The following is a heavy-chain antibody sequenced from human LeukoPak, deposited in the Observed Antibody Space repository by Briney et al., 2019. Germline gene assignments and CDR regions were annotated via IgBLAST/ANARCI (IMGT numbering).Heavy chain of an antibody. J-gene: IGHJ4*02. CDR1: GFTFSSYS. CDR2: ISSSSSTI. V-gene: IGHV3-48*01. Sequence: GGSLRLSCAASGFTFSSYSMNWVRQAPGKGLEWVSYISSSSSTIYYADSVKGRFTISRDNSKNTLYLQMNSLRAEDTAVYYCAKDQGGSGDYWGQGTLVTVSS. CDR3: AKDQGGSGDY. D-gene: IGHD3-16*01.